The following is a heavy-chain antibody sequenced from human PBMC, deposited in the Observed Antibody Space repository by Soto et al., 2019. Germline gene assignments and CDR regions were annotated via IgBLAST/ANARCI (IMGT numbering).Heavy chain of an antibody. Sequence: GGSLRLSCAASGFTFSNYWMYWVRQAPGKGLVCVSRISPDGSTTIYADSVKGRFTISRDNAKNTLYLQMNSLRAEDTAVYYCTRDGYYFDGSGYYHNFDYWGQGTLVTVSS. J-gene: IGHJ4*02. CDR3: TRDGYYFDGSGYYHNFDY. CDR1: GFTFSNYW. D-gene: IGHD3-22*01. CDR2: ISPDGSTT. V-gene: IGHV3-74*01.